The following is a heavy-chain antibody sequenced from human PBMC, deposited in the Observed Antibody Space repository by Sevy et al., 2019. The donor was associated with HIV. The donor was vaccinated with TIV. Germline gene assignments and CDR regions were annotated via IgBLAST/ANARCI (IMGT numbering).Heavy chain of an antibody. J-gene: IGHJ6*02. V-gene: IGHV3-9*01. CDR3: AKDTAPHYYDSSGQYYYYYGMDV. CDR1: GFTFDDYA. D-gene: IGHD3-22*01. CDR2: ISWNSGGI. Sequence: GGSLRLSCAASGFTFDDYAMHWVRQAPGKGLEWVSGISWNSGGIGYADSVKGRFTISRDNAKNSLYLQMNSLRAEDTALYYCAKDTAPHYYDSSGQYYYYYGMDVWGQGTTVTVSS.